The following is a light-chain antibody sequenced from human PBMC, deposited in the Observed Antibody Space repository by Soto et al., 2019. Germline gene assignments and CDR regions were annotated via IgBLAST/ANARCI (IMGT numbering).Light chain of an antibody. J-gene: IGLJ1*01. CDR3: CSYAGSNNTFYV. Sequence: QSVLTQPASVSGSPGQSTTISCTGASSDVGSYNLVSWYQQHPGKAPKLVIYEVNKRPSGVSNRFSGSKSGNTASLTISGLQAEDEADYYCCSYAGSNNTFYVFGNGTKVTV. CDR2: EVN. V-gene: IGLV2-23*02. CDR1: SSDVGSYNL.